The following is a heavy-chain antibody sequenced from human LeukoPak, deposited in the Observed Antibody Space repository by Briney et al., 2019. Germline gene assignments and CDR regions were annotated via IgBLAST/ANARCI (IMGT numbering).Heavy chain of an antibody. D-gene: IGHD6-13*01. CDR1: GGAISRYY. Sequence: SETLSLTCSVSGGAISRYYWSWIRQPPGKGLEWIGYIYYSGSTNYNPSLKSRVTISVDTSKNQFSLKLSSVTAADTAVYYCARDSTYSSSWSVWFDPWGQGTLVTVSS. CDR2: IYYSGST. J-gene: IGHJ5*02. V-gene: IGHV4-59*12. CDR3: ARDSTYSSSWSVWFDP.